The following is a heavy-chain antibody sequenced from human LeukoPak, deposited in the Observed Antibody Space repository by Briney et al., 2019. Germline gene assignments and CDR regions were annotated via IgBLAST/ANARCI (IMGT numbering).Heavy chain of an antibody. CDR3: AKGQSEENPDDAFDI. J-gene: IGHJ3*02. V-gene: IGHV3-30*02. Sequence: GGSLRLSCAASGFTFSNYGMHWVRQAPGKGLEWVASIRYDGFNKYYADSVKGRFTISRDNSKNTLYLQMNSLRAEDTAVYYCAKGQSEENPDDAFDIWGQGTMVTVSS. D-gene: IGHD5-24*01. CDR1: GFTFSNYG. CDR2: IRYDGFNK.